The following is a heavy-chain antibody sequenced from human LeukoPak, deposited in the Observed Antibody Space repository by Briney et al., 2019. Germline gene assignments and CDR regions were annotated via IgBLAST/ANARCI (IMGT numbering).Heavy chain of an antibody. CDR1: GGSISSGGYY. CDR3: ARVLDYGFDP. V-gene: IGHV4-31*03. D-gene: IGHD4-17*01. Sequence: SETLSLTCTVSGGSISSGGYYWSWIRQHPGTGLEWIGYIYYSGSTYYNPSLKSRVTISVDTSKNQFSLKLNSVTAADTAVYYCARVLDYGFDPWGQGTLVTVSS. J-gene: IGHJ5*02. CDR2: IYYSGST.